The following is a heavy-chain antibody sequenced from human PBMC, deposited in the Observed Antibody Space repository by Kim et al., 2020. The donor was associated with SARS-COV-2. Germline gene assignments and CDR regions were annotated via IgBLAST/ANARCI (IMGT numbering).Heavy chain of an antibody. CDR2: INPNSGGT. V-gene: IGHV1-2*02. J-gene: IGHJ4*02. CDR3: ARELEGRVWSGLAWKYYFDY. D-gene: IGHD3-3*01. Sequence: ASVKVSCKASGYTFTGYYMHWVRQAPGQGLEWMGWINPNSGGTNYAQKFQGRVTMTRDTSISTAYMELSRLRSDDTAVYYCARELEGRVWSGLAWKYYFDYRGQGTLVTVSP. CDR1: GYTFTGYY.